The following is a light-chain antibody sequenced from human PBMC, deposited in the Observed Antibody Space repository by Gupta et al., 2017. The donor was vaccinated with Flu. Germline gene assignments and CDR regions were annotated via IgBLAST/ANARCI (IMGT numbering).Light chain of an antibody. J-gene: IGKJ1*01. CDR3: QQDHSAPLT. CDR1: QSGRDNSENKNY. CDR2: WAS. Sequence: SLGEGATISCKSSQSGRDNSENKNYLAWYQQKPGQPPKVLIYWASYRETGVPDRFSGSGSGTDFALTISSLQAEDVAVYYCQQDHSAPLTFGQGTKVEIK. V-gene: IGKV4-1*01.